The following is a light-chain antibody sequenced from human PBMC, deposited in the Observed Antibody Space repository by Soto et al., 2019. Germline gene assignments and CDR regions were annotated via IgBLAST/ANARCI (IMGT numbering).Light chain of an antibody. J-gene: IGKJ1*01. CDR1: RSVSSN. CDR2: GAS. Sequence: EIVMTQSPAPPSVSPGEKATLSCRASRSVSSNLAWYQQKPGQAPRLLIYGASTRATGIPARFSGSGSGTEFTLTISSLQSEDFAVYYCQQYNNWPWTFGQGTKV. CDR3: QQYNNWPWT. V-gene: IGKV3-15*01.